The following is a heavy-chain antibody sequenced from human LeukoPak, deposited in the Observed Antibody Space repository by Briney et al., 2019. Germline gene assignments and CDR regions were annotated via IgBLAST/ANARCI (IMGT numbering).Heavy chain of an antibody. CDR2: ISGSGGST. V-gene: IGHV3-23*01. J-gene: IGHJ4*02. D-gene: IGHD3-22*01. CDR1: GFTFSSYA. CDR3: ARDKKDSSGSGDY. Sequence: GRSLRLSCAASGFTFSSYAMSWVRQAPGKGLEWVSAISGSGGSTYYADSVKGRFTISRDNSKNTLYLQMNSLRAEDTAVYYCARDKKDSSGSGDYWGQGTLVTVSS.